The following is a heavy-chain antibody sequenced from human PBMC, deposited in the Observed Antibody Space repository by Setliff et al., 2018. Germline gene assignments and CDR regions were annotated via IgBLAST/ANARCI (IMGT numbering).Heavy chain of an antibody. D-gene: IGHD6-19*01. J-gene: IGHJ6*03. CDR3: AREQWLDPPGYYYMDV. CDR1: GGSISSYY. CDR2: IYIGGSA. Sequence: SLSLTCTVSGGSISSYYWSWIRQPAGKGLEWIGHIYIGGSANYNPSLKSRVTMSIDTSKNQFSLKLNSVTAADMAVYYCAREQWLDPPGYYYMDVWAKGTTVTVSS. V-gene: IGHV4-4*07.